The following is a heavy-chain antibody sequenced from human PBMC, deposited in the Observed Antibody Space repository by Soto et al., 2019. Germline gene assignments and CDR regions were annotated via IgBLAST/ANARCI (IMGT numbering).Heavy chain of an antibody. CDR1: GGSFSGYY. V-gene: IGHV4-34*01. J-gene: IGHJ4*02. CDR2: VNHSGST. CDR3: ARSGGDLIFDY. Sequence: SETLSLTCAVYGGSFSGYYWSWIRQPPGKGLEWIGEVNHSGSTNYNPSLKSRVTISVDTSKNQFSLKLSSVTAADTAVYYCARSGGDLIFDYWGQGTLVTVSS. D-gene: IGHD2-21*02.